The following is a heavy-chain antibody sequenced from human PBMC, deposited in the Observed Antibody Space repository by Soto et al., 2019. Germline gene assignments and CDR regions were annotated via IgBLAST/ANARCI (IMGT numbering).Heavy chain of an antibody. D-gene: IGHD2-8*02. V-gene: IGHV4-34*01. CDR3: AILVPDY. Sequence: SETLSLTCAFYCGSFIGYYWSWIRQPPGKGLEWIGEINHSGSTNYNPSLKSRVTISVDTSRNQFSLKLSSVTAADTAVYYCAILVPDYWGQGTLVTVSS. CDR1: CGSFIGYY. CDR2: INHSGST. J-gene: IGHJ4*02.